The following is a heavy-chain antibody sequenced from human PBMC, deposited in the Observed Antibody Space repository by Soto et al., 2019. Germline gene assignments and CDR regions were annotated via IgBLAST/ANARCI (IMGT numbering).Heavy chain of an antibody. D-gene: IGHD3-3*01. CDR2: INPNSGGT. CDR3: ARDLGQYDFCSGYQGPYGMDV. Sequence: QVQLVQSGAEVKKPGASVKVSCKASGYTFTGYYMHWVRQAPGQGLEWMGWINPNSGGTNYAQKFQGRVTMTRDTSISTAYMELSRLRSDDTAVYYCARDLGQYDFCSGYQGPYGMDVWGQGTTVTVSS. V-gene: IGHV1-2*02. J-gene: IGHJ6*02. CDR1: GYTFTGYY.